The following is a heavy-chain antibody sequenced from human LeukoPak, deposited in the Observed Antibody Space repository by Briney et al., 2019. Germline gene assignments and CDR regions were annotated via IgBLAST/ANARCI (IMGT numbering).Heavy chain of an antibody. CDR3: ASYYASGVSAYNYYGMDV. CDR2: MSHNRGT. V-gene: IGHV4-38-2*01. Sequence: SETLSLTCAVSGYSISSGYYWGWIRQPPGKGLEWIGSMSHNRGTYYNPSLKSRVTISMDTSKNQFSLRLSSETAADTAVYYCASYYASGVSAYNYYGMDVWGKGTTVTVSS. CDR1: GYSISSGYY. J-gene: IGHJ6*04. D-gene: IGHD3-10*01.